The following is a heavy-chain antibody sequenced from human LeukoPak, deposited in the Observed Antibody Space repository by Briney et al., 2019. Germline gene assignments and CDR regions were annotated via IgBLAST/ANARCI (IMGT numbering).Heavy chain of an antibody. Sequence: SVKVSCKASGGTFSSYAISWVRQAPGQGLEWMGGIIPIFGTANYAQKFQGRVTITADESTSTAYMELSSLRSEDTAVYYCASRRTGKTRRYYFNYWGQGTLVTVSS. CDR3: ASRRTGKTRRYYFNY. V-gene: IGHV1-69*13. CDR2: IIPIFGTA. D-gene: IGHD1-14*01. CDR1: GGTFSSYA. J-gene: IGHJ4*02.